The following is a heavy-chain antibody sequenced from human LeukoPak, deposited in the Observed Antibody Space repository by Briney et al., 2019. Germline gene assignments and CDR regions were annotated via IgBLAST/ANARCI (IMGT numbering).Heavy chain of an antibody. Sequence: ASVKVSCKASGYTFTSYYMHWVRQAPGQGLEWMGIINPSGGSTSYAQKFQGRVTMTRDMSTSTVYMELSSLRSEDTAVYYCARGYHRYYYGSGRWYNWFDPWGQGTLVTVSS. D-gene: IGHD3-10*01. CDR3: ARGYHRYYYGSGRWYNWFDP. CDR1: GYTFTSYY. V-gene: IGHV1-46*01. J-gene: IGHJ5*02. CDR2: INPSGGST.